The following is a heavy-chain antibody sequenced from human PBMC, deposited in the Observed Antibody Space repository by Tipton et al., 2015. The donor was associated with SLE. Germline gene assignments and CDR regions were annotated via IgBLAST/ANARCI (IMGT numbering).Heavy chain of an antibody. J-gene: IGHJ6*03. CDR3: AREYCSSTSCYGYYYMDV. CDR1: GFTFSGYG. V-gene: IGHV3-33*01. CDR2: IWYDGSNK. Sequence: SLRLSCAASGFTFSGYGMHWVRQAPGKGLEWVAVIWYDGSNKYYADSVKGRFTISRDNSKNTLHLQMNSLRAEDTAVYYCAREYCSSTSCYGYYYMDVWGKGTTVTVSS. D-gene: IGHD2-2*01.